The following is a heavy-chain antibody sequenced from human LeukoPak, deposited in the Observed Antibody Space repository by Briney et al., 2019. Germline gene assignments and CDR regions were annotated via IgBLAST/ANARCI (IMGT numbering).Heavy chain of an antibody. J-gene: IGHJ4*02. CDR3: AKGRKVPYCSSTSCYHFDY. CDR2: ISYDGSNK. D-gene: IGHD2-2*01. CDR1: GFTFSSYG. V-gene: IGHV3-30*18. Sequence: PGGSLRLSCAASGFTFSSYGMHWVRQAPGKGLEWVAVISYDGSNKYYADSVKGRFTISRDNSKNTLYLQMNSLRAEDTAVYYCAKGRKVPYCSSTSCYHFDYWGQGTLVTVSS.